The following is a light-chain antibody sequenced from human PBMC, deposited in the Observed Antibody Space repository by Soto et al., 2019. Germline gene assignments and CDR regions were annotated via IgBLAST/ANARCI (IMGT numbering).Light chain of an antibody. V-gene: IGLV1-44*01. CDR2: SNN. Sequence: QAVVTQPPAASETPGQRVTISCSGSNSNIGSNTVNWYQHLPRTAPKLLIYSNNQRPSGDPDRLSGSKSGTSASLAISGLQSEDEADYYCAAWDDSLNGVIFGGGTKLTVL. CDR3: AAWDDSLNGVI. CDR1: NSNIGSNT. J-gene: IGLJ2*01.